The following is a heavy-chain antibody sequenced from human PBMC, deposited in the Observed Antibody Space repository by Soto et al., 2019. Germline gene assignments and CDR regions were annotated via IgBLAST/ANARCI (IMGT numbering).Heavy chain of an antibody. V-gene: IGHV1-18*01. J-gene: IGHJ6*02. CDR2: ISPFNGNT. CDR3: ARVLSFDRAYHYVIAV. CDR1: GYPFTHYG. Sequence: ASVKVSCKSSGYPFTHYGITWIRQAPGQGLEWMGWISPFNGNTNYGQTLQGRVTLTTDTSTSTVYMELRSLRSDDTAVYYCARVLSFDRAYHYVIAVWAQGSTVPVSS.